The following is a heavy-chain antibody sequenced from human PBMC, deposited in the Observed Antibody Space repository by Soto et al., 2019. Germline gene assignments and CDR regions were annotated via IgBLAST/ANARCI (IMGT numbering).Heavy chain of an antibody. CDR3: ARDPYCGGDCYSVIYYYYGMDV. V-gene: IGHV1-18*01. CDR1: CYTFTSYG. D-gene: IGHD2-21*02. J-gene: IGHJ6*02. Sequence: RXSVKVSFKASCYTFTSYGISWVRQAPGQGLEWMGWISAYNGNTNYAQKLQGRVTMTTDTSTSTAYTELRSLRSDDTAVYYCARDPYCGGDCYSVIYYYYGMDVWGQGTTVTVSS. CDR2: ISAYNGNT.